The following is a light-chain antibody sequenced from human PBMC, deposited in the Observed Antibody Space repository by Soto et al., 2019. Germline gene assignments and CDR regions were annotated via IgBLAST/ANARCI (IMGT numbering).Light chain of an antibody. CDR2: AAS. CDR3: QQYYSYPRT. V-gene: IGKV1-8*01. J-gene: IGKJ2*01. CDR1: QGISSY. Sequence: AIRMTQSPSSFSASTGDRVTITCRASQGISSYLAWYQQKPGKAPKLLIYAASTLQSGVPSRFSGSGSGTDFTLTISCLQSDAFATYYCQQYYSYPRTFGQGTKLEIK.